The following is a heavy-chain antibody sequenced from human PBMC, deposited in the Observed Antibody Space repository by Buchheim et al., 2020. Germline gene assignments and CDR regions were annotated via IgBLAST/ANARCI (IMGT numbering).Heavy chain of an antibody. Sequence: VQLVESGGGLVQPGGSLRLSCAASGFTFSRYWMHWVRQAPGKGLEWVAVISYDGSNKYYADSVKGRFTISRDNSKNTLYLQMNSLRAEDTAVYYCAKDGVGATTRGLITYYFDYWGQGTL. CDR2: ISYDGSNK. CDR1: GFTFSRYW. V-gene: IGHV3-30*18. CDR3: AKDGVGATTRGLITYYFDY. D-gene: IGHD1-26*01. J-gene: IGHJ4*02.